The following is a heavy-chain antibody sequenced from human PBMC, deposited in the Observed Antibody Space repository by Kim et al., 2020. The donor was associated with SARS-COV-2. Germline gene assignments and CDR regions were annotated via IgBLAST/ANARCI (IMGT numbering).Heavy chain of an antibody. Sequence: YAPKFQGRGKISADESTSTAYMELSSLGSEDTAVYYCARDRTIAAAGLVYWGQGTLVTVSS. CDR3: ARDRTIAAAGLVY. J-gene: IGHJ4*02. D-gene: IGHD6-13*01. V-gene: IGHV1-69*01.